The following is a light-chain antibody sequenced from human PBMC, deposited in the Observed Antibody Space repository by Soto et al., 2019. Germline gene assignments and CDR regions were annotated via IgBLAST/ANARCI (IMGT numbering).Light chain of an antibody. CDR1: QSVSSSN. CDR2: GAS. V-gene: IGKV3-20*01. CDR3: QQYGSSPKT. Sequence: EIVLTQSPGTLSLSPGDRATLYCRASQSVSSSNLAWYQQKRGQSPRLLIYGASSRATGIPDRFSGSGSGPDFTLTISRLEPEDFAVYYCQQYGSSPKTFGQGTKVDNK. J-gene: IGKJ1*01.